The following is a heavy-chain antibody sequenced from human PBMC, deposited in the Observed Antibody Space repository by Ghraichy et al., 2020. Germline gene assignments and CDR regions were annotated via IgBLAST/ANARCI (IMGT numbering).Heavy chain of an antibody. Sequence: GGSLRLSCAASGFTFDAYAMHWVRQAPGKGLEWVSLISGDGGRTYYADSVKGRFTISRDNSKNSLYLQMNSLRTEDTALYYCAKDISGEMATINYMDVWGKGTTVTVSS. J-gene: IGHJ6*03. V-gene: IGHV3-43*02. D-gene: IGHD5-24*01. CDR2: ISGDGGRT. CDR3: AKDISGEMATINYMDV. CDR1: GFTFDAYA.